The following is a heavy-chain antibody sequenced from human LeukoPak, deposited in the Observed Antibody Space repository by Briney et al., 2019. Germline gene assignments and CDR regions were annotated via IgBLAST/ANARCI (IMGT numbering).Heavy chain of an antibody. CDR3: AREFEYSSSTLLGY. D-gene: IGHD6-6*01. V-gene: IGHV1-2*02. Sequence: ASVKVSFKASGYTFTGYYMHWVRQAPGRGLEWMGWINPNSGGTNYAQKFQGRVTMTRDTSISTAYMELSRLRSDDTAVYYCAREFEYSSSTLLGYWGQGTLVTVSS. CDR1: GYTFTGYY. CDR2: INPNSGGT. J-gene: IGHJ4*02.